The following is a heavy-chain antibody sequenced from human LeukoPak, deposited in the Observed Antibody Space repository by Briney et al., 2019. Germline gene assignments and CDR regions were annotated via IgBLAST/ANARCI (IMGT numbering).Heavy chain of an antibody. CDR3: ASREGYYYDSSGIALGI. CDR1: GFSFGDYS. V-gene: IGHV3-48*01. D-gene: IGHD3-22*01. J-gene: IGHJ4*02. Sequence: GGSLRLFCAASGFSFGDYSMTWVRQAPGKGLEWVSYIRSDSSAIYYADSVKGRFTISRDNAKKSLYLQMNSLRAEDTAVYYCASREGYYYDSSGIALGIWGQGTLVTVSS. CDR2: IRSDSSAI.